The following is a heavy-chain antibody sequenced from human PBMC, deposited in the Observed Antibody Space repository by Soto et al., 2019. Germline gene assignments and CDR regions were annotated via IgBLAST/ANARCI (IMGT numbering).Heavy chain of an antibody. D-gene: IGHD6-13*01. CDR2: INAGNGNT. CDR1: GYTFTSYA. CDR3: ARDRRIAAAGARNLFDP. V-gene: IGHV1-3*01. Sequence: GASVKVSCKASGYTFTSYAMHWVRQAPGQRLEWMGWINAGNGNTKYSQKFQGRVTITRDTSASTAYMELSSLRSEDTAVYYCARDRRIAAAGARNLFDPWGQGTLVTVSS. J-gene: IGHJ5*02.